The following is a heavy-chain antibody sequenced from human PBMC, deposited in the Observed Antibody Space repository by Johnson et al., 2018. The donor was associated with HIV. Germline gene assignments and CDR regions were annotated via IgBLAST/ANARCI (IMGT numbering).Heavy chain of an antibody. J-gene: IGHJ3*02. V-gene: IGHV3-23*04. CDR2: ISGSGGST. D-gene: IGHD3-16*01. CDR3: AKDGAGPDAFDI. CDR1: GFTFSSYA. Sequence: VQLVESGGGLVQPGGSLRLSCAASGFTFSSYAMSWVRQAPGKGLEWVSAISGSGGSTYYADSVKGRFTISRDNSKNTLYLQMNSMRAEDTAGYYCAKDGAGPDAFDIWGQGTMVTVSS.